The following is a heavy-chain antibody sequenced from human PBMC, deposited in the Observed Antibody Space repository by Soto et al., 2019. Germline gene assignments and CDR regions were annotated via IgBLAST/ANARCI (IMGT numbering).Heavy chain of an antibody. CDR1: GDSVSSNSAA. CDR2: AYYRSKWYN. J-gene: IGHJ4*02. CDR3: VVYYCDSSGYVDY. V-gene: IGHV6-1*01. Sequence: PSQTLSLTCAISGDSVSSNSAAWNWIRQSQSRGLEWLGRAYYRSKWYNDYAVSVKSRITINPDTSKNQFSLQLNSVTPEDTAVYYCVVYYCDSSGYVDYWCQGTLVTVSS. D-gene: IGHD3-22*01.